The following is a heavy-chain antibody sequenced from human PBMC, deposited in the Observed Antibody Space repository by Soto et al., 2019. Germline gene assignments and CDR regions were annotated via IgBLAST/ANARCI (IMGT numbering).Heavy chain of an antibody. V-gene: IGHV4-39*01. CDR2: AYYSGNT. CDR1: GGSIFNYY. CDR3: TKVSSGWFDP. J-gene: IGHJ5*02. Sequence: PSETLSLTCTVSGGSIFNYYWGWVRQPPGKGLEWIGCAYYSGNTYYNPSLKSRVTISVDTSGNQFSLRLNSVTAADTAVYYCTKVSSGWFDPWGQGTLVTVSS. D-gene: IGHD2-8*01.